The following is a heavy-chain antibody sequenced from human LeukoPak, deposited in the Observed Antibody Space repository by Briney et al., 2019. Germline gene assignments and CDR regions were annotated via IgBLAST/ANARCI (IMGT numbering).Heavy chain of an antibody. D-gene: IGHD1-1*01. J-gene: IGHJ6*03. CDR2: IYVRGDTI. V-gene: IGHV3-11*01. Sequence: GGSLRLSCAASGFIFSDYYMTWIRQAPGKGLEWVASIYVRGDTILYADSVKGRFTISRDSAKNSLSLQMNSLRAEDTAVYYCAREDNVWNLLYNYYMDVWGKGTTVTVSS. CDR1: GFIFSDYY. CDR3: AREDNVWNLLYNYYMDV.